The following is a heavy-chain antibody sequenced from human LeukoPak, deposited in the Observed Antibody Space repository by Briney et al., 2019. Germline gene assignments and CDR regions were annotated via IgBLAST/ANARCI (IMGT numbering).Heavy chain of an antibody. J-gene: IGHJ6*03. CDR2: IIPIFGTA. D-gene: IGHD5-24*01. CDR3: AGARSIDGTYYYYYYMDV. Sequence: GASVKVSCKASGGTFSSYAISWVRQAPGQGLEWMGGIIPIFGTANYAQKFQGRVTITTDESTSTAYMELSSLRSEDTAVYYCAGARSIDGTYYYYYYMDVWGKGTTVTVSS. CDR1: GGTFSSYA. V-gene: IGHV1-69*05.